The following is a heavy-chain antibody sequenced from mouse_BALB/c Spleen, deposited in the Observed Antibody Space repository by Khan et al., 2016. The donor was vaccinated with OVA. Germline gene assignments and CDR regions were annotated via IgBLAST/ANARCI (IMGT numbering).Heavy chain of an antibody. J-gene: IGHJ2*01. Sequence: VQLQQSGAELAKPGASVKMSCKASGYTFTSYWMHWIKQRPGQGLEWIGYINPTSGYTDYNQKFKDKATLTADKSSSTAYMQLSSLTSDDSAVYYCARDRSDYWGQGTARTVAS. V-gene: IGHV1-7*01. CDR2: INPTSGYT. CDR1: GYTFTSYW. CDR3: ARDRSDY.